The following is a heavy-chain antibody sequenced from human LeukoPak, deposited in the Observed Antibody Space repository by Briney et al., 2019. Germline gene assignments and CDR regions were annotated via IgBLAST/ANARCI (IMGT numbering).Heavy chain of an antibody. J-gene: IGHJ4*02. V-gene: IGHV4-4*02. Sequence: NTSETLSLTCAVSGGSISSSNWWSWVRQPPGKGLEWIGEIYHSGSTNYNPSLKRRVTISVDKSKNQFSLKLSSVTAADTAVYYCARVNAVDDRGTPPDYWGQGTLVTVSS. CDR3: ARVNAVDDRGTPPDY. CDR1: GGSISSSNW. CDR2: IYHSGST. D-gene: IGHD3-22*01.